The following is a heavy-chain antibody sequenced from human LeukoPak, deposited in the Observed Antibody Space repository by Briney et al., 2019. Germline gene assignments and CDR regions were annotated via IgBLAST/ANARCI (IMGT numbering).Heavy chain of an antibody. CDR2: IYYSGST. CDR3: ARRGGDSFGAFDI. V-gene: IGHV4-59*01. J-gene: IGHJ3*02. D-gene: IGHD2-21*02. Sequence: PSETLSLTCAVSGGSISSYYWSWIRQPPGKGLEWIGYIYYSGSTNYNPSLKSRVTISVDTSKNQFSLKLSPVTAADTAVYYCARRGGDSFGAFDIWGQGTMVTVSS. CDR1: GGSISSYY.